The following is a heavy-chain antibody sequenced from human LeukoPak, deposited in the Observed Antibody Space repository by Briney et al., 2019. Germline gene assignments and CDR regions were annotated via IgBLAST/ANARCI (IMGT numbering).Heavy chain of an antibody. J-gene: IGHJ4*02. D-gene: IGHD1-26*01. CDR2: NKSKTDGGTT. V-gene: IGHV3-15*01. Sequence: PGGSLRLSCAASGFTFSDAWMSWVRQAPGKGLEWVGRNKSKTDGGTTDYAAPVKGRFTISRDDSKNTLYLQMNSLKTEDTAVYYCTTRGGSFSIFDYWGQGTLVTVSS. CDR1: GFTFSDAW. CDR3: TTRGGSFSIFDY.